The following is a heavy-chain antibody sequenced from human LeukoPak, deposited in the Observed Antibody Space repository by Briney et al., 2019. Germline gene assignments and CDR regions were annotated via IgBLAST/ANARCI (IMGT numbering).Heavy chain of an antibody. D-gene: IGHD3-22*01. CDR2: IYQSGST. J-gene: IGHJ4*02. CDR3: ARMYYYDTSGYFDY. CDR1: GGSISSGGYS. V-gene: IGHV4-30-2*01. Sequence: PSQTLSLTCAVSGGSISSGGYSWSWIRQPPGKGLEWIGYIYQSGSTYYNPSLKTRVTISVDRSKNQLSLKLSSVTAADTAVYYCARMYYYDTSGYFDYWGQGTLVTVSS.